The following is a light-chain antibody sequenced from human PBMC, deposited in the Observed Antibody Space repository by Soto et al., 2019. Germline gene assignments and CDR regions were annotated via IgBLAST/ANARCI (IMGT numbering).Light chain of an antibody. Sequence: EIVLTQSPGTLSLSPGERATLSCRASQSVSSNYLAWYQQKPGQAPRLLIYGASSRATGIPDRFSGSGSGTDFTLTISRREPKDFAVYYCQQYGSSFRYTFGQGTKLEIK. CDR3: QQYGSSFRYT. J-gene: IGKJ2*01. CDR2: GAS. V-gene: IGKV3-20*01. CDR1: QSVSSNY.